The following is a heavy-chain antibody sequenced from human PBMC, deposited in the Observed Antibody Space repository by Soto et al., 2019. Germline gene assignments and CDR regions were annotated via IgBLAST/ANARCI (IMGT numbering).Heavy chain of an antibody. J-gene: IGHJ6*02. CDR3: AKNTRGWFNYYFFYGMDV. CDR2: SSYDGSDE. V-gene: IGHV3-30*18. D-gene: IGHD6-19*01. Sequence: GGSLRLSCAASGFTFSSFGMHWVRQAPGKGLEWVAVSSYDGSDEYYADSVKGRFTISRDNPKNTLYLQMNSLRAEDTAVYYCAKNTRGWFNYYFFYGMDVWGDVTTVTV. CDR1: GFTFSSFG.